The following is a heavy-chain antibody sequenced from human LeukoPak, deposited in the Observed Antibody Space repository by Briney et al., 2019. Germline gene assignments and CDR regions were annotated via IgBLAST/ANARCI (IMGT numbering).Heavy chain of an antibody. Sequence: GESLKISCKGSGYSFTSYWIGWVRQMPGKGLEWMGIIYRGDSDTRYSPSFQGQVTISADKSISTAYLQWSSLKASLTAMYGCSRLLGGYGDGGLDYWDQGTLVTVSS. CDR3: SRLLGGYGDGGLDY. CDR2: IYRGDSDT. J-gene: IGHJ4*02. D-gene: IGHD4-17*01. V-gene: IGHV5-51*01. CDR1: GYSFTSYW.